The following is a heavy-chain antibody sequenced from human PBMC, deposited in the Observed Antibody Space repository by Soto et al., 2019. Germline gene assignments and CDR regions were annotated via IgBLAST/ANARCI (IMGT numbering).Heavy chain of an antibody. D-gene: IGHD5-18*01. J-gene: IGHJ1*01. CDR3: AHRAGRRYRYVD. V-gene: IGHV2-5*02. CDR1: GFSLTTSGGG. Sequence: QITLKESGPTLVKPTQTLTLTCTSSGFSLTTSGGGVGWIRQPPGKALEWLALINWDDDKRYTPSLKSRLIITTATTKNQVVLTMTNLDPMDTATYYCAHRAGRRYRYVDWGQGTLVTVSS. CDR2: INWDDDK.